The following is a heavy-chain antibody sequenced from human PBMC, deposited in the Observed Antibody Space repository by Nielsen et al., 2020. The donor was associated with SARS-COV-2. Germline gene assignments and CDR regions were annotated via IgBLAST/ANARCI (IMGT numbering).Heavy chain of an antibody. CDR2: INPNSGGT. J-gene: IGHJ5*02. CDR1: GYTFTGYY. D-gene: IGHD6-13*01. CDR3: ARVAAAGTPNWFDP. V-gene: IGHV1-2*06. Sequence: SVKVSCKASGYTFTGYYMHWVRQAPGQGLEWMGRINPNSGGTNYAQKFQGRVTMTRDTSISTAYMELSRLRSDDTAVYYCARVAAAGTPNWFDPWGQGTLVTVSS.